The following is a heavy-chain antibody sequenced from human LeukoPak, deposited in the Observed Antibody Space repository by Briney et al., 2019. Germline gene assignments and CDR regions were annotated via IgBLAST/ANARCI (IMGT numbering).Heavy chain of an antibody. V-gene: IGHV3-21*01. J-gene: IGHJ4*02. Sequence: GGSLRLSCAASGFTFSSYSMNWVRQAPGKGLEWVSSISSSSSYIYYADSVKGRFTISRGKAKNSLYLQMNSLRAEDTAVYYCARDMVRGVIIYYFDYWGQGTLVTVSS. D-gene: IGHD3-10*01. CDR1: GFTFSSYS. CDR2: ISSSSSYI. CDR3: ARDMVRGVIIYYFDY.